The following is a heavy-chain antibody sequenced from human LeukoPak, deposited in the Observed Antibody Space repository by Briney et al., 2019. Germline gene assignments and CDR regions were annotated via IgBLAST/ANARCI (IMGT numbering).Heavy chain of an antibody. J-gene: IGHJ5*02. V-gene: IGHV3-64D*06. CDR1: GFTFSSYA. Sequence: GGSLRFSCSASGFTFSSYAMHWFRQAPGKELEYVSAISINGGSTYYADSVKGRFTISRDNSKNTLYLQMSSLRAEDTAVYYCVKDKRIAVAGTRNWFDPWGQGTLVTVSS. CDR3: VKDKRIAVAGTRNWFDP. D-gene: IGHD6-19*01. CDR2: ISINGGST.